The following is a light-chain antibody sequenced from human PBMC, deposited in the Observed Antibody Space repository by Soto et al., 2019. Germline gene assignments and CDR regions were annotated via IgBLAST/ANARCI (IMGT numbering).Light chain of an antibody. CDR1: QSISYY. V-gene: IGKV1-39*01. CDR3: QQGYSTPWT. J-gene: IGKJ1*01. Sequence: DIQMTQSPSSLSASVGDRVTITCRESQSISYYLHWYQQKPGKAPKLLIYAASNLQSGVPSRFSASGSGTVFTLTLNSLQPEDFATYYCQQGYSTPWTFGQGTKVEIK. CDR2: AAS.